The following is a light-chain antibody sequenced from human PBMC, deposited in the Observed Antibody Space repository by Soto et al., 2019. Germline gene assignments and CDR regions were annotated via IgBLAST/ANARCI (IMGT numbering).Light chain of an antibody. J-gene: IGKJ4*01. CDR2: AAS. Sequence: IQMTQSPSSLSASVGDRVTITCRASQSISTYLHWYQQKPGKAPNLLIYAASTLQSGVPSRFSGSGSGTDFTLTISRLQPEDFATYVCQHGYSTPLTFGGGTKVDIK. V-gene: IGKV1-39*01. CDR1: QSISTY. CDR3: QHGYSTPLT.